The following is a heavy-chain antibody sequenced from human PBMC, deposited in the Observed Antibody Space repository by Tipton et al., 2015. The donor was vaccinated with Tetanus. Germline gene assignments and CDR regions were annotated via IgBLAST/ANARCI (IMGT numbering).Heavy chain of an antibody. CDR2: INHSGST. Sequence: TLSLTCAVYGGSFSGYYWSWIRQPPGKGLEWIGEINHSGSTNYNPSLKSRVTISVDTSKNQFSLKLSSVTAADTAVYYCASLGGVAARPSYYGMDVWGQGTTVTVSS. CDR3: ASLGGVAARPSYYGMDV. CDR1: GGSFSGYY. V-gene: IGHV4-34*09. D-gene: IGHD6-6*01. J-gene: IGHJ6*02.